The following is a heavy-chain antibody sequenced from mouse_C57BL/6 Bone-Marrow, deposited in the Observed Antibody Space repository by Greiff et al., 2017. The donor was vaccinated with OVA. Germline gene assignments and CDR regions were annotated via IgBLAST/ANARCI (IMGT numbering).Heavy chain of an antibody. CDR2: IDPEDGET. CDR3: AGVGYYGSSLHWYFDV. Sequence: VQLKESGAELVKPGASVKLSCTASGFNIKDYYMHWVKQRTEQGLEWIGRIDPEDGETKYAPKFQGKATITADTSSNTAYLQRSSLTSEDTAVYYCAGVGYYGSSLHWYFDVWGTGTTVTVSS. J-gene: IGHJ1*03. D-gene: IGHD1-1*01. V-gene: IGHV14-2*01. CDR1: GFNIKDYY.